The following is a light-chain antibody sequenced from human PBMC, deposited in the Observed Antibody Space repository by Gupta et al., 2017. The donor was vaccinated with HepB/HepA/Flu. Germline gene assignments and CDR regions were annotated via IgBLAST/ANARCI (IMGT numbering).Light chain of an antibody. CDR3: KQSLRTPRT. CDR2: AAS. Sequence: IQLSQSPSSLSASVGDSVTITCRASQSSSSYLNWYQQKPGKAPQLLIYAASSLHCGVPARFSGSGSGTDFTLKISRVEAEDVATYYCKQSLRTPRTFGEGTKLEIK. V-gene: IGKV1-39*01. J-gene: IGKJ2*02. CDR1: QSSSSY.